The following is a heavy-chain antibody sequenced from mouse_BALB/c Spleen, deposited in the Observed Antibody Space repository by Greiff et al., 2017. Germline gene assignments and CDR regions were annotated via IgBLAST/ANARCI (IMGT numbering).Heavy chain of an antibody. J-gene: IGHJ4*01. V-gene: IGHV2-2*02. D-gene: IGHD2-1*01. CDR3: ARIYYGNYDYAMDY. CDR2: IWSGGST. CDR1: GFSLTSYG. Sequence: QVQLKESGPGLVQPSQSLSITCTVSGFSLTSYGVHWVRQSPGKGLEWLGVIWSGGSTDYNAAFISRLSISKDNSKSQVFFKMNSLQANDTAIYYCARIYYGNYDYAMDYWGQGTSVTVSS.